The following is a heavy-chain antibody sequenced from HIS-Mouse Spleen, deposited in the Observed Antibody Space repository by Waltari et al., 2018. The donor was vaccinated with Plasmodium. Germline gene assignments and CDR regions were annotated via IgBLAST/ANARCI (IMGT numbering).Heavy chain of an antibody. D-gene: IGHD6-6*01. CDR1: GGSISISSYY. CDR3: ARGLYSSSSNWFDP. Sequence: QLQLQESGPGLVKPSAPLSLTCTVSGGSISISSYYWGWIRQPPGKGLEWIGSIYYSGSTYYNPSLKSRVTISVDTSKNQFSLKLSSVTAADTAVYYCARGLYSSSSNWFDPWGQGTLVTVSS. J-gene: IGHJ5*02. V-gene: IGHV4-39*07. CDR2: IYYSGST.